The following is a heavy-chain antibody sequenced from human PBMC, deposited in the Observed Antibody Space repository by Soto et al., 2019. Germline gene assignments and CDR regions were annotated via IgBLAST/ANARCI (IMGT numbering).Heavy chain of an antibody. Sequence: LGESLKISCKGSGYSFTSYWIGWVRQMPGKGLEWMGIIYPGDSDTRYSPSFQGQVTISADKSISTAYLQWSSLKASDTAMYYCARQEVAGTGSYYYGMDVWGQGTTVTVSS. CDR3: ARQEVAGTGSYYYGMDV. J-gene: IGHJ6*02. V-gene: IGHV5-51*01. CDR1: GYSFTSYW. D-gene: IGHD6-19*01. CDR2: IYPGDSDT.